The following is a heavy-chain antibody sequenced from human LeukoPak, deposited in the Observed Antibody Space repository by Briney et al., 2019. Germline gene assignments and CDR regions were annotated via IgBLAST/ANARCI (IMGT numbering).Heavy chain of an antibody. Sequence: ASVKVSCKASGYTFTSYGISRVRQAPGQGLEWMGWISAYNGNTNYAQKLQGRVTMTTDTSTSTAYMELRSLRSDDTAVYYCARDPYYDFWSGYYDYFDYWGQGTLVTVSS. CDR3: ARDPYYDFWSGYYDYFDY. V-gene: IGHV1-18*01. CDR2: ISAYNGNT. J-gene: IGHJ4*02. D-gene: IGHD3-3*01. CDR1: GYTFTSYG.